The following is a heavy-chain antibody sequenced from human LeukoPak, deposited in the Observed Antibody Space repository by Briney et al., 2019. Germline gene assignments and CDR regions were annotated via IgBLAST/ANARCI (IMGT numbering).Heavy chain of an antibody. CDR1: GGSISSYY. J-gene: IGHJ4*02. Sequence: PSETLSLTCTVSGGSISSYYWSWIRQPPGKGLEWIGYIYYSGSTKYSPSLKRRVTISVDPSKNPFSLKLSSVTAADPAVYYCAGGGSGYDYVDYWGQGTLVTVSS. CDR2: IYYSGST. CDR3: AGGGSGYDYVDY. D-gene: IGHD5-12*01. V-gene: IGHV4-59*01.